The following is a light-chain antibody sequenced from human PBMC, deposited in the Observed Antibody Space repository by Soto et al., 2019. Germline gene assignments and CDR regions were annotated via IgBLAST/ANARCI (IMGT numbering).Light chain of an antibody. Sequence: IVLTQSPGTLSLPPGERATLSCRASQSVSSSSLAWYQQKPGQAPRLLIYGASSRVTGIPDRFSGSGSGTDFTLTISRLEPEDFAVYYCQQYGNSPITFGQGTRLEIK. V-gene: IGKV3-20*01. CDR2: GAS. CDR3: QQYGNSPIT. J-gene: IGKJ5*01. CDR1: QSVSSSS.